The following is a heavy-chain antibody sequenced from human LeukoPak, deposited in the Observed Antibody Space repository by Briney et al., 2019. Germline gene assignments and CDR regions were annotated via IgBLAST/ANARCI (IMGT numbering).Heavy chain of an antibody. CDR2: INHSGST. J-gene: IGHJ4*02. CDR1: GGSFSGYY. CDR3: ARVSKKYYYDSSFIDY. D-gene: IGHD3-22*01. V-gene: IGHV4-34*01. Sequence: KSSETLSLTCAVYGGSFSGYYWSWIRQPPGKGLEWIGEINHSGSTNYNPSLKSRVTISVDTSKNQFSLKLSSVTAADTAVYYCARVSKKYYYDSSFIDYWGQGTLVTVSS.